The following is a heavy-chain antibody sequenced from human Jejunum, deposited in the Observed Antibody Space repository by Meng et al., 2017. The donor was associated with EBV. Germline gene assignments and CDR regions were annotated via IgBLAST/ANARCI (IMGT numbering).Heavy chain of an antibody. CDR2: MHPGGST. CDR3: AKSNDYSLNS. J-gene: IGHJ4*02. V-gene: IGHV4-4*02. D-gene: IGHD4-11*01. Sequence: VHIQDSGPGLVQPSGTLSLSCAVSGHSTISSHWWSWVPQPPGKGLESIGEMHPGGSTNYNPSLKSRVTISVDNSKNQFSLKLTSVTAADTAVYYCAKSNDYSLNSWGQGTLVTVSS. CDR1: GHSTISSHW.